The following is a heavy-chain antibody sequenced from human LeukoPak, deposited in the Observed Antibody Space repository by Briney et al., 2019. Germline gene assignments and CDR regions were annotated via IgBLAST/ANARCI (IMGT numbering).Heavy chain of an antibody. Sequence: GGSLRLSCAASGFTFSSYSMNWVRQAPGKGLEWVSVIYNNGNTYYADSVKGRFTISRDNSKNTPYLQMNSLRAEDTAVYYCAREVTGGNPFDYWGQGTLVTVSS. CDR1: GFTFSSYS. J-gene: IGHJ4*02. D-gene: IGHD4-23*01. V-gene: IGHV3-53*01. CDR2: IYNNGNT. CDR3: AREVTGGNPFDY.